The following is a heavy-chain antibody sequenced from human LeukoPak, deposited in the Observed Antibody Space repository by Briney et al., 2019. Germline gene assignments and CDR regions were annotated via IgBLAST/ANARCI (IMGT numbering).Heavy chain of an antibody. J-gene: IGHJ5*02. CDR1: GGSFSGYY. CDR3: ARREYDYVWGSYRPSWFDP. V-gene: IGHV4-34*01. D-gene: IGHD3-16*02. Sequence: SETLSLTCAVYGGSFSGYYWSWIRQPPGQGLEWIGEINHSGSTNYNPSLKSRVTISVDTSKNQFSLTLGSVTAADTAVYYCARREYDYVWGSYRPSWFDPWGQGTLVTVSS. CDR2: INHSGST.